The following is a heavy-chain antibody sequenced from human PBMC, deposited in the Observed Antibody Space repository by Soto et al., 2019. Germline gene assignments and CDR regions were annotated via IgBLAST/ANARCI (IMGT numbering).Heavy chain of an antibody. V-gene: IGHV4-34*01. CDR3: ARVFDCSGGSCYLHYYSYMDV. D-gene: IGHD2-15*01. CDR1: GGSCSGYY. Sequence: SETLCLTWAVYGGSCSGYYGSCIRQPPGKGLEWIGEINHSGSTNYNPSLKSRVTISVDTSKNQFSLKLSSVTAADTAVYYCARVFDCSGGSCYLHYYSYMDVWGKGTTVTVSS. CDR2: INHSGST. J-gene: IGHJ6*03.